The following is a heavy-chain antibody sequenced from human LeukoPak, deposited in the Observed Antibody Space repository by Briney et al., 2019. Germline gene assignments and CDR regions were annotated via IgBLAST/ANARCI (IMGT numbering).Heavy chain of an antibody. J-gene: IGHJ6*03. CDR3: AKVYGSGILKWAPDYYYYYMDV. Sequence: PGGSLRLSCAASGFTFSSYGMHWVRQAPGKGLEWVAFIRYDGSNRYYADSVKGRFTISRDNSKNTLYLQMNSLRAEDMAVYYCAKVYGSGILKWAPDYYYYYMDVWGKGTTVTVSS. V-gene: IGHV3-30*02. CDR2: IRYDGSNR. D-gene: IGHD3-10*01. CDR1: GFTFSSYG.